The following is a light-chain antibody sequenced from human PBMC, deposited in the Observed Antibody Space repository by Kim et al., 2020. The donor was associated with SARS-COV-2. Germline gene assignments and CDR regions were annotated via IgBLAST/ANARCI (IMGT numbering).Light chain of an antibody. J-gene: IGKJ1*01. V-gene: IGKV1-9*01. Sequence: ASVGDRVTIACRASQDISSYLAWYQQKPGKAPKLLIYGVSTLQSGVPSRFSGSGSGTDFTLTISSLQPEDFATYSCQQQNTYPRTFGQGTKVDIK. CDR3: QQQNTYPRT. CDR1: QDISSY. CDR2: GVS.